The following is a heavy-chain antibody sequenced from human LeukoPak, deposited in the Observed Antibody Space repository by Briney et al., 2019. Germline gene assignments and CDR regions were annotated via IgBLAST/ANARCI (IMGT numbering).Heavy chain of an antibody. CDR2: ISGSGGST. V-gene: IGHV3-23*01. CDR3: AKDLVGILTGYAYSDY. J-gene: IGHJ4*02. D-gene: IGHD3-9*01. Sequence: PGGSLRLSCAASGFTFSSYAMSWVRQAPGKGLEWVSAISGSGGSTYYADSVKGRFTISRDNSKNTLYLQMNSLRAEDTAVHYCAKDLVGILTGYAYSDYWGQGTLVTVSS. CDR1: GFTFSSYA.